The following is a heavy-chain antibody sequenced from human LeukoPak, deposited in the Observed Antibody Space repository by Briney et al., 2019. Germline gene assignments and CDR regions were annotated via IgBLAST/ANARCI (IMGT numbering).Heavy chain of an antibody. D-gene: IGHD3-10*01. J-gene: IGHJ5*02. V-gene: IGHV5-51*01. CDR1: GYSFTSYW. CDR2: IYPGDSDT. Sequence: GESLKISCNGSGYSFTSYWIGWVRQMPGKGLEWMGIIYPGDSDTRYSPSSQGQVTISADKSISTAYLQWSSLKASDTAMYYCARRRYYGSGRGTDNWFDPRGQGTLVTVSS. CDR3: ARRRYYGSGRGTDNWFDP.